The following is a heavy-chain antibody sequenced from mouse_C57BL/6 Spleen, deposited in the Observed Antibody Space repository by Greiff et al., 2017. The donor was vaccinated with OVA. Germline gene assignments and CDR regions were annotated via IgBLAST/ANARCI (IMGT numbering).Heavy chain of an antibody. CDR3: ARSNYDYDERNYFDY. CDR1: GYTFTSYG. Sequence: VQLQQSGAELARPGASVKLSCKASGYTFTSYGISWVKQRTGQGLEWIGEIYPSDSYTNYNQKFKGKSTLTVDKSSSTAYMQLSSLTSEDSAVYYCARSNYDYDERNYFDYWGQGTTLTVSS. D-gene: IGHD2-4*01. CDR2: IYPSDSYT. V-gene: IGHV1-69*01. J-gene: IGHJ2*01.